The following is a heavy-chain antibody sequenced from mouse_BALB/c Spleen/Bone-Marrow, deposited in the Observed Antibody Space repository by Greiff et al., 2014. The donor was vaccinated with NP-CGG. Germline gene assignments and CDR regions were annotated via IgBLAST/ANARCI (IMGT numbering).Heavy chain of an antibody. D-gene: IGHD4-1*01. CDR1: GYAFTNYL. CDR2: INPGSGGT. J-gene: IGHJ2*01. V-gene: IGHV1-54*01. Sequence: QVQLQQSGAELVRPGTSVKVSCKASGYAFTNYLIEWVKQRPGQGLEWIGVINPGSGGTNYNEKFKGKATLTADKSSSTAYMQFSSLTSDDSAVYFCARRELGEFDYWGQGTTLTVSS. CDR3: ARRELGEFDY.